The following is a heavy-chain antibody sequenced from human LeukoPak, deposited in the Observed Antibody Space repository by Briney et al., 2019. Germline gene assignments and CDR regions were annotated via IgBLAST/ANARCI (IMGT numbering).Heavy chain of an antibody. V-gene: IGHV3-7*01. J-gene: IGHJ4*02. Sequence: GESLRLSCAASGFTFSGYWMSWVRQAPGKGLEWVANIKQDGSEKYYVDSMKGRFTISRDNAKNSLYLQMNSLRAEDTAVYYCARDHNGGAPYYFDYWGQGTLVTVSS. CDR3: ARDHNGGAPYYFDY. D-gene: IGHD3-16*01. CDR2: IKQDGSEK. CDR1: GFTFSGYW.